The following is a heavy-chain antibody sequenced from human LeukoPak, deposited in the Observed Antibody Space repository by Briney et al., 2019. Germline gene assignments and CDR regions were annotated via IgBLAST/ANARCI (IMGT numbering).Heavy chain of an antibody. CDR2: IQQVANRK. D-gene: IGHD4-11*01. CDR1: GFTFSSHW. CDR3: ARGATDDSNDFYGLDV. J-gene: IGHJ6*02. V-gene: IGHV3-7*03. Sequence: GGSLRLSCAASGFTFSSHWINWVRQAPGKGLEWVANIQQVANRKYYVDSVKGRFTISRDNDRNSVYLQMNSLRVEDTAVYYCARGATDDSNDFYGLDVWGQGTRSPSP.